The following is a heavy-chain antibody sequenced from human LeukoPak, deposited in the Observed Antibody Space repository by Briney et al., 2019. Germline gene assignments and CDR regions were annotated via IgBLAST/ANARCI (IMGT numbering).Heavy chain of an antibody. D-gene: IGHD3-10*01. CDR3: ARELWFGEPDAYGMDV. CDR1: GFTFSDYY. J-gene: IGHJ6*02. CDR2: ISSSGSTI. V-gene: IGHV3-11*01. Sequence: GGSLRLSCAASGFTFSDYYMSWIRQAPGKGLEWVSYISSSGSTIYYADSVKGRFTISRDNAKNSPYLQMNSLRAEDTAVYYCARELWFGEPDAYGMDVWGQGTTVTVSS.